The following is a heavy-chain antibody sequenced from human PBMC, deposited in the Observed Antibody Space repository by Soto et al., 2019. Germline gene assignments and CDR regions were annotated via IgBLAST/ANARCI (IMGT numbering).Heavy chain of an antibody. Sequence: QVQLVQSGAEVKKPGASVKVSCKASGYTFSTYGISWVRQAPGQGLEWMGWISAYNGNTNYPQKLQGRVTMTTDPSTRSAYMELRSLRSDDTAVYYCARDHDSGSPGYWGQGTLVTVSS. V-gene: IGHV1-18*01. D-gene: IGHD5-12*01. J-gene: IGHJ4*02. CDR2: ISAYNGNT. CDR1: GYTFSTYG. CDR3: ARDHDSGSPGY.